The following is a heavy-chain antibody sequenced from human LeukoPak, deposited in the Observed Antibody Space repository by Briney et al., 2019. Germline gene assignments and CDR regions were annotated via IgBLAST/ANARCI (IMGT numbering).Heavy chain of an antibody. D-gene: IGHD3-22*01. CDR1: GYTFTSYG. CDR2: INPSGGST. Sequence: ASVKVSCKASGYTFTSYGISWVRQAPGQGLEWMGIINPSGGSTSYAQKFQGRVTMTRDTSTSTVYMELSSLRSEDTAVYYCARNLAPMTLDYWGQGTLVTVSS. CDR3: ARNLAPMTLDY. J-gene: IGHJ4*02. V-gene: IGHV1-46*01.